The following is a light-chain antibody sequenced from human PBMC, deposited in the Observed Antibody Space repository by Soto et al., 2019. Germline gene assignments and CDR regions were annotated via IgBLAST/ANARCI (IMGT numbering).Light chain of an antibody. J-gene: IGLJ1*01. V-gene: IGLV2-23*02. CDR3: CSYAGSSTPLI. CDR1: SSDVGSYNL. Sequence: QSVLTQPASVSGSPGQSITISCTGTSSDVGSYNLVSWYQQHPGKAPKLMIYEVSKRPSGVSNRFSGSKSGNTASLTISVLQAEDEADYYCCSYAGSSTPLIFGTGTKLTVL. CDR2: EVS.